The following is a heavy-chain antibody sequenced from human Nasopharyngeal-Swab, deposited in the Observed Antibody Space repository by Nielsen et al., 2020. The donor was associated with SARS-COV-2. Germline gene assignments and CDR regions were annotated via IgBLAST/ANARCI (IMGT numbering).Heavy chain of an antibody. D-gene: IGHD6-19*01. CDR2: ITPEGAPH. CDR3: AREGGSSDRAGWIDP. Sequence: GESLKISCAVSGFTFSSYPMHWVRQAPGKGLEWVAVITPEGAPHAYADSVKDRFTISRDNSKNILYLQMNSLRPDDMGVYYCAREGGSSDRAGWIDPWGQGTLITVSS. J-gene: IGHJ5*02. V-gene: IGHV3-30*14. CDR1: GFTFSSYP.